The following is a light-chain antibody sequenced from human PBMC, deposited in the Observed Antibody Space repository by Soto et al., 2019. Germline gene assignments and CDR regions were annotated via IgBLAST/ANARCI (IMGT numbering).Light chain of an antibody. CDR2: AAS. CDR1: QGISSY. CDR3: QQYYSYPAIT. J-gene: IGKJ5*01. Sequence: AIRMTQSPSSLSASTGDRVTITCRASQGISSYLAWYQQKPGKAPKLLIYAASTLQSGVPSRFSGSGSGTDFTLTISCLQSEDFATYYCQQYYSYPAITFGQGTRLEN. V-gene: IGKV1-8*01.